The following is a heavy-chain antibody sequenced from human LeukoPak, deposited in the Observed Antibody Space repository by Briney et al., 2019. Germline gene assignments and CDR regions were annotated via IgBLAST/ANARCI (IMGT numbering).Heavy chain of an antibody. CDR3: ARDSGYCSSTSCSNWFDP. CDR1: GYTFTGYY. J-gene: IGHJ5*02. Sequence: GASVKVSCKASGYTFTGYYMHWVRQAPGQGLEWMGWINPNSGGTNYAQKFQGRVTMTRDTSISTAYMELSRLRSDDTAVHYCARDSGYCSSTSCSNWFDPWGQGTLVTVSS. D-gene: IGHD2-2*01. CDR2: INPNSGGT. V-gene: IGHV1-2*02.